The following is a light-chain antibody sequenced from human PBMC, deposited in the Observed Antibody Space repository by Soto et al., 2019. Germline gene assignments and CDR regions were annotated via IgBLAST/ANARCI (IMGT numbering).Light chain of an antibody. V-gene: IGKV1-33*01. J-gene: IGKJ3*01. CDR1: QDITNY. CDR2: DAY. CDR3: QKSDHLPL. Sequence: DIPLTQSPSSLSPSVGDTVTITFQASQDITNYLNWYQQKSGRAPKLLIYDAYNLETGVPSTFSGNGFGTDFTFTISSLRPEDIATYYCQKSDHLPLFGPGTKVDI.